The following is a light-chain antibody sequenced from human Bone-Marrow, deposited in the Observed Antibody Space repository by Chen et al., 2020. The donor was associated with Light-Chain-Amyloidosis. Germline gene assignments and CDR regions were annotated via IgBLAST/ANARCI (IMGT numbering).Light chain of an antibody. V-gene: IGLV2-14*01. CDR3: SSYTITNTLV. CDR2: EVT. J-gene: IGLJ1*01. Sequence: QSALTQPASVSGSPGQSITISCTGTSSDVGGDNHVSWYQQHPDKAPKLMIYEVTNRPSWVPDRFSGSNSDNTASLTISGLQTEDEADYFCSSYTITNTLVFGSGTRVTGL. CDR1: SSDVGGDNH.